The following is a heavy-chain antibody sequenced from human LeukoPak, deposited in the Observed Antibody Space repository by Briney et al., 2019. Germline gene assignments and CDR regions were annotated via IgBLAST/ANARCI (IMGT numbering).Heavy chain of an antibody. CDR3: ARGYCSSGSCYHGDY. Sequence: PSETLSLTCTVSGDSISSDGYYWSWIRQPAGKGLEWIGRIYTSGSTNYNPSLKSRVTMSLDTSKNQFSLKLSSVTAADAAIYYCARGYCSSGSCYHGDYWGQGTRVTVSS. CDR1: GDSISSDGYY. CDR2: IYTSGST. D-gene: IGHD2-2*01. V-gene: IGHV4-61*02. J-gene: IGHJ4*02.